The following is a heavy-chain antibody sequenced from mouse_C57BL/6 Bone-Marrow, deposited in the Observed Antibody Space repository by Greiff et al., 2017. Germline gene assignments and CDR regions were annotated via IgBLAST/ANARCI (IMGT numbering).Heavy chain of an antibody. V-gene: IGHV5-4*01. CDR3: ARDRGYYSNYVWYFDV. CDR2: ISDGGSYT. J-gene: IGHJ1*03. Sequence: EVHLVESGGGLVKPGGSLKLSCAASGFTFSSYAMSWVRQTPEKRLEWVATISDGGSYTYYPDNVKGRFTISRDNAKNNLYLQMSHLKSEDTAMYYCARDRGYYSNYVWYFDVWGTGTTVTVSS. D-gene: IGHD2-5*01. CDR1: GFTFSSYA.